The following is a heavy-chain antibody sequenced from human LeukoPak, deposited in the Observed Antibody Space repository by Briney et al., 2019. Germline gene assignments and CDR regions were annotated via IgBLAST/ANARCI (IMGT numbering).Heavy chain of an antibody. D-gene: IGHD3-16*01. V-gene: IGHV3-23*01. Sequence: GGSLRLSCAASGFSFGSYAMSWVRQTPGKGLEWVSAISTGGGTTSYADSVKGRFTISRDNSKNTLYLQMNTLRAEDTAVYYCAKDPVNWGQDSGTFDIWGQGTMVTVSS. CDR1: GFSFGSYA. J-gene: IGHJ3*02. CDR3: AKDPVNWGQDSGTFDI. CDR2: ISTGGGTT.